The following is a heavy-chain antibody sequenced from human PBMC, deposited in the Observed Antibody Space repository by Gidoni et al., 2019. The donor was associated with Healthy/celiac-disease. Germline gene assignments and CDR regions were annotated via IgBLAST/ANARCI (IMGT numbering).Heavy chain of an antibody. Sequence: QLQLQESGSGLVKPSQTLSLTCAVSGGSISSGGSSWSWIRQPPGKGLEWIGYIYHSGSTYYNPSRKSRVTISVDRSKNQFSLKLSSVTAADTAVYYCARGSPRRERGWFDPWGQGTLVTVSS. J-gene: IGHJ5*02. CDR3: ARGSPRRERGWFDP. CDR2: IYHSGST. V-gene: IGHV4-30-2*01. D-gene: IGHD1-1*01. CDR1: GGSISSGGSS.